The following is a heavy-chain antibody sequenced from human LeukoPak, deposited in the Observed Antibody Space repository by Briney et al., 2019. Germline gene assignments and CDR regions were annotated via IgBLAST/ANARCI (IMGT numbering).Heavy chain of an antibody. J-gene: IGHJ4*02. CDR3: AREGGDYGDYYFDY. CDR2: NYYSGIT. V-gene: IGHV4-59*01. D-gene: IGHD4-17*01. CDR1: GGSFNSYY. Sequence: SETLSLTCTVSGGSFNSYYWSWIRQPPGKGLEWIGYNYYSGITNYNPSLKSRVTISVDTSKNQFSLKLSSVTAADTAVYYCAREGGDYGDYYFDYWGQGTLVTVSS.